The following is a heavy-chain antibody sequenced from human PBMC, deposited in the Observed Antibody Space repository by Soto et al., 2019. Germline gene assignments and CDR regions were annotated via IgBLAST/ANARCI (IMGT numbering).Heavy chain of an antibody. CDR2: ISSSSSTI. CDR3: ARANYYGSPGDFDY. J-gene: IGHJ4*02. CDR1: GFTFSSYS. Sequence: EVQLVESGGGLVQPGGSLRLSCAASGFTFSSYSMNWVRQAPGKGLEWVSYISSSSSTIYYADSVKGRFTISRDNAKNSLYLQMNSLSAEDTAGYYCARANYYGSPGDFDYWGQGTLVTVSS. D-gene: IGHD3-10*01. V-gene: IGHV3-48*01.